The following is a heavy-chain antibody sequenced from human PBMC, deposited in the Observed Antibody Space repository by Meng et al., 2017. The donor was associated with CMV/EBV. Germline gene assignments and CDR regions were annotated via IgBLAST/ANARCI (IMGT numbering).Heavy chain of an antibody. V-gene: IGHV3-21*01. D-gene: IGHD2-2*02. J-gene: IGHJ4*02. CDR1: GFTFSSYS. CDR3: ARGPGYCSSTSRYTNGYYFDY. Sequence: GGSLRLSCAASGFTFSSYSMNWVRQAPGKGLEWVSSISSSSSYIYYADSVKGRFTISRDNAKNSLYLQMNSLRAEDTAVYYCARGPGYCSSTSRYTNGYYFDYWGQGTLVTVSS. CDR2: ISSSSSYI.